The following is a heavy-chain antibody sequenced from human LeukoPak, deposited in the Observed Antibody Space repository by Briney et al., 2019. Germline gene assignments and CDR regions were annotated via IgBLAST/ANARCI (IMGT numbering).Heavy chain of an antibody. J-gene: IGHJ4*02. V-gene: IGHV1-2*02. CDR2: INPNSGGT. CDR1: GYTFTGYY. CDR3: ARIEGYGDYYFDY. Sequence: ASVKVSCKASGYTFTGYYMHWVRQAPGQGLEWMGWINPNSGGTNYAQKFQGRVTMTRDTSISTAYMELSRLRFDDTAVYYCARIEGYGDYYFDYWGQGTLVTVSS. D-gene: IGHD4-17*01.